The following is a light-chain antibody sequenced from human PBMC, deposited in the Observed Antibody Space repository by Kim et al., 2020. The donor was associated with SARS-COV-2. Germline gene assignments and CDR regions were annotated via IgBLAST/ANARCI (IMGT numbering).Light chain of an antibody. V-gene: IGKV1-9*01. CDR2: AAS. CDR3: QQLHSYSLT. CDR1: HGVSSY. J-gene: IGKJ4*01. Sequence: DIQLTQSPSFLSASIGDRVTITCRASHGVSSYLAWYQQKPGKAPQLMIYAASTLQSGVPSRFSGSGHGTEFTLTISSLQPEDSASYYCQQLHSYSLTFGGGTKVDIK.